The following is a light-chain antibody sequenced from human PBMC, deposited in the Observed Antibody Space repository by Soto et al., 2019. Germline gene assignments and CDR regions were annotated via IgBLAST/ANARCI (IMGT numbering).Light chain of an antibody. CDR3: LLFNTYPQA. Sequence: GDRVIITCRASQSINSWVAWFQQKPGKAPKVLIYDASTLENGVPSRFSGGGSGTDFTLTISSLQPEDFATYYCLLFNTYPQAFGGGTKVEIK. CDR2: DAS. J-gene: IGKJ4*01. V-gene: IGKV1-5*01. CDR1: QSINSW.